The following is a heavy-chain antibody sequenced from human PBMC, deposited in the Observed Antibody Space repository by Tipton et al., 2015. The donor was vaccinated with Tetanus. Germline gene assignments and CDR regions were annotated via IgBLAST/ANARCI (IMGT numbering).Heavy chain of an antibody. D-gene: IGHD2-2*01. Sequence: TLSLTCTVSGDSISSNYWSWIRQPAGKGPEWIGRIYINGRNNYNPSLKSRVTMSIDTSKNQFSLNLRSVTAADTAVYSCARDDCGSTSCLFYWGQGTLVTVSS. CDR3: ARDDCGSTSCLFY. CDR1: GDSISSNY. CDR2: IYINGRN. J-gene: IGHJ4*02. V-gene: IGHV4-4*07.